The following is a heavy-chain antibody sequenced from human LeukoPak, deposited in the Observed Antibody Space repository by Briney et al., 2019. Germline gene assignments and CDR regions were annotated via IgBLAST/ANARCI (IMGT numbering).Heavy chain of an antibody. CDR3: ARPHGSSLPRVFDY. CDR2: IYPGDSDT. D-gene: IGHD6-6*01. CDR1: GYRFTDYW. V-gene: IGHV5-51*01. J-gene: IGHJ4*02. Sequence: GESLKISCKGSGYRFTDYWIGWVRQMPGKGLEWMGIIYPGDSDTRYSPSFQGQVTISADKSVSTAYLQWSSLKASDTAMYYCARPHGSSLPRVFDYWGQGTLVTVSS.